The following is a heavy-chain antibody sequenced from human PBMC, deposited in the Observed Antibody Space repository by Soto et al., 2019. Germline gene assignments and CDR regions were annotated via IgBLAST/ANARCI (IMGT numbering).Heavy chain of an antibody. V-gene: IGHV3-23*01. CDR1: GFTFSSYA. CDR3: AKDPGGPRGYSGYAISGIDY. Sequence: EVQLLESGGGLVQPGGSLRLSCAASGFTFSSYAMSWVRQAPGKGLEWVSAISGSGGSTYYADSVKGRFPISRDNSKNTPYLQMNSLRAEDTAVYYCAKDPGGPRGYSGYAISGIDYWGQGTLVTVSS. CDR2: ISGSGGST. J-gene: IGHJ4*02. D-gene: IGHD5-12*01.